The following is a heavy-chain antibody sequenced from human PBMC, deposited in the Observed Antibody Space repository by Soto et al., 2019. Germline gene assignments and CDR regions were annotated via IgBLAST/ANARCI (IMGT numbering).Heavy chain of an antibody. V-gene: IGHV4-39*07. CDR2: VYYSGST. Sequence: SETLSLTCTVSGGSVSSSSYYWGWVRQPPGKGLEWIGSVYYSGSTHYNPSLESRVTISVDKSKNQFSLKLMSLSAADTAVYYCARGSINDYGVIGYWGQGTLVTVSS. J-gene: IGHJ4*02. CDR1: GGSVSSSSYY. CDR3: ARGSINDYGVIGY. D-gene: IGHD4-17*01.